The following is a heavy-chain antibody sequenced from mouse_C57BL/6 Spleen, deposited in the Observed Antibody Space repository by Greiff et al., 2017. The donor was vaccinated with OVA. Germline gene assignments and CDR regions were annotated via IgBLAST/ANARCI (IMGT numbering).Heavy chain of an antibody. D-gene: IGHD2-3*01. CDR1: GYSITSGYY. V-gene: IGHV3-6*01. J-gene: IGHJ1*03. CDR2: ISYDGSN. CDR3: ARGGGGYYDWYFDV. Sequence: EVQRVESGPGLVKPSQSLSLTCSVTGYSITSGYYWNWIRQFPGNKLEWMGYISYDGSNNYNPSLKNRISITRDTSKNQFFLKLNSVTTEDTATYYCARGGGGYYDWYFDVWGTGTTVTVSS.